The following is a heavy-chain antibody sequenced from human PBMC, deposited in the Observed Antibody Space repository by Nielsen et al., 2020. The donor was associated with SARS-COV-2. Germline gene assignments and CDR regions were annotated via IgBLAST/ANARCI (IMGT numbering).Heavy chain of an antibody. J-gene: IGHJ4*02. CDR2: ISYDGSNI. V-gene: IGHV3-30*18. D-gene: IGHD3-16*01. CDR3: AKAGVMITFGGDVDYFES. Sequence: GGSLRLSCAVSGFTFSNYGMHWVRQAPGKGLEWVAAISYDGSNIYYADSVKGRFTISRDSAKNSVFLQMNSLRAEDTAVYYCAKAGVMITFGGDVDYFESWGQGTLVTVSS. CDR1: GFTFSNYG.